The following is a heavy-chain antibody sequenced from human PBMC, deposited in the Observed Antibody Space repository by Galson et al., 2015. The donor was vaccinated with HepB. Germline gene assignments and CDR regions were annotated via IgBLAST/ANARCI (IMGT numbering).Heavy chain of an antibody. CDR1: GFSLSTSGMR. Sequence: PALVKPTQTLTLTCTFSGFSLSTSGMRVSWIRQPPGKALEWLARIDRDDDKFYSTSLKTRLTISKDTSKNQVVLTMTNMDPVDTATYYCARTRGRSNYYDSSGYYFRDYYFDYWGQGILVTVSS. J-gene: IGHJ4*02. CDR3: ARTRGRSNYYDSSGYYFRDYYFDY. D-gene: IGHD3-22*01. V-gene: IGHV2-70*04. CDR2: IDRDDDK.